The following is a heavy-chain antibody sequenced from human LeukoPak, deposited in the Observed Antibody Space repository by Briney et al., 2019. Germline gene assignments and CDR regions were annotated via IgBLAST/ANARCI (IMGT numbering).Heavy chain of an antibody. Sequence: ASVKVSCKASGYTFTGYYMHWVRQAPGQGLEWMGWINPNSGGTNYAQKFQGRVTMTRDTSISTAYMEPSRLRSDDTAVYYCARGYYDSSGYPVDDYWGQGTLVTVSS. CDR2: INPNSGGT. D-gene: IGHD3-22*01. CDR1: GYTFTGYY. J-gene: IGHJ4*02. CDR3: ARGYYDSSGYPVDDY. V-gene: IGHV1-2*02.